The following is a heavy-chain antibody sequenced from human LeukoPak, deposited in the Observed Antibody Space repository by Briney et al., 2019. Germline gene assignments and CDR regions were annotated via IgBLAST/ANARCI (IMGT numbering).Heavy chain of an antibody. Sequence: SVKVSCKASGGTFSSYAISWVRQAPGQGLEWMGGIIPIFGTANYAQKFQGRVTITADVSTSTAYMELSSLRSEDTAVYYCARVGRWLQSYYFDYWGQGTLVTVSS. CDR3: ARVGRWLQSYYFDY. CDR1: GGTFSSYA. V-gene: IGHV1-69*01. CDR2: IIPIFGTA. D-gene: IGHD5-24*01. J-gene: IGHJ4*02.